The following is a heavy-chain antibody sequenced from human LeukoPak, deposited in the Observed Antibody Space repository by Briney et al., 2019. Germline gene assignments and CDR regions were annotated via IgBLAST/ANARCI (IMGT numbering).Heavy chain of an antibody. J-gene: IGHJ4*02. V-gene: IGHV4-59*01. D-gene: IGHD3-9*01. Sequence: SETLFLTCTVSGGSISSYYWSWIRQPPGKGLEWIGYIYYSGSTNYNPSLKSRVTISVDTSKNQFSLKLSSVTAADTAVYYCACVRYFDWLLIDYWGQGTLVTVSS. CDR2: IYYSGST. CDR3: ACVRYFDWLLIDY. CDR1: GGSISSYY.